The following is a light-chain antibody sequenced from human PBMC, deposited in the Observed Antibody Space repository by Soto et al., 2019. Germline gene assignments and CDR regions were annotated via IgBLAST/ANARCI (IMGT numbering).Light chain of an antibody. J-gene: IGKJ1*01. CDR2: AAS. Sequence: AIQMTQSPSSLSASVGDRITIACRASQGIRNDLGWYQQKPGKAPKLLIYAASNLQSGVPSRFSGSGSGALFTLTIRRLQPEDFATYYCLQDHSYPWTFGQGTKVEIK. CDR1: QGIRND. V-gene: IGKV1-6*01. CDR3: LQDHSYPWT.